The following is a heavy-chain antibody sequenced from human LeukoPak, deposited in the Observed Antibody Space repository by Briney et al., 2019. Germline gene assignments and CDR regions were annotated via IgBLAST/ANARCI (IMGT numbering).Heavy chain of an antibody. CDR2: INTNIGGA. D-gene: IGHD3-3*01. Sequence: ASVKVSCKASGYTFTGYDMHWVRQAPGQGLEWMGWINTNIGGANYAQKFQGRVTMTTDTSISTAYMELSRLRSEDTAVYYCPRVLLPSYDFWSGYAFHIWGQGPMVPVSS. J-gene: IGHJ3*02. CDR3: PRVLLPSYDFWSGYAFHI. V-gene: IGHV1-2*02. CDR1: GYTFTGYD.